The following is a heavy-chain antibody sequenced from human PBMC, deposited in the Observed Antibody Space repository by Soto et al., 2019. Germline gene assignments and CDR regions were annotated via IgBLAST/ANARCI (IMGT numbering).Heavy chain of an antibody. Sequence: GGSLRLSCAGSGFTFSSYGIHWVRQAPGKGLEWVALISYDGGNEKYTESVKDRFTISRDDSHNVAYLQMSSLRTEDTAMYHCAKDRYSGTYPTDFDYWGQGSLVTVLL. CDR1: GFTFSSYG. CDR2: ISYDGGNE. D-gene: IGHD1-26*01. CDR3: AKDRYSGTYPTDFDY. V-gene: IGHV3-30*18. J-gene: IGHJ4*02.